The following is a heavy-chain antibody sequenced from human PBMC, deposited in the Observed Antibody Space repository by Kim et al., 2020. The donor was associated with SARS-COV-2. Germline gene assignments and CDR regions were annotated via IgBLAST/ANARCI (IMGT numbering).Heavy chain of an antibody. V-gene: IGHV3-48*04. CDR1: GFTFSSYS. J-gene: IGHJ6*02. D-gene: IGHD3-10*01. Sequence: GGSLRLSCAASGFTFSSYSMNWVRQAPGKGLEWVSYISSSSSTIYYADSVKGRFTISRDNAKNSLYLRMNSLTAEDTAVYYCARDRMGRYYGMDVCGHGT. CDR2: ISSSSSTI. CDR3: ARDRMGRYYGMDV.